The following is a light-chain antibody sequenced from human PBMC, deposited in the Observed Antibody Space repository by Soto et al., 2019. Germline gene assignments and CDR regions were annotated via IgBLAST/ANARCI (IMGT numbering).Light chain of an antibody. CDR3: QQYDNPIT. Sequence: DIQMTQSPSSLSASVGDRVTITCQASQDISNYLNWYQQKPGKAPKLLIYDASNLETGVPSRFSGSGSGTDFTFTISSLQPEDIATYYCQQYDNPITFSQGTRLEIK. V-gene: IGKV1-33*01. J-gene: IGKJ5*01. CDR2: DAS. CDR1: QDISNY.